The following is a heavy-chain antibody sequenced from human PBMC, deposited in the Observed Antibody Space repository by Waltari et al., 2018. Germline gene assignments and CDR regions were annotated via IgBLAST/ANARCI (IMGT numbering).Heavy chain of an antibody. V-gene: IGHV1-2*02. CDR3: AREWVAVLVGATQSLDY. D-gene: IGHD2-15*01. J-gene: IGHJ4*02. CDR2: INPNRGGT. CDR1: GYTFTGNY. Sequence: QVQLVQSGAEVKKPGASVKVSCEASGYTFTGNYIHWVRQAPGQGLEWMGWINPNRGGTHYSRKFQDRVTMTRDTSISTAYMELSSLGSDDTAVYYCAREWVAVLVGATQSLDYWGQGTLVTVSS.